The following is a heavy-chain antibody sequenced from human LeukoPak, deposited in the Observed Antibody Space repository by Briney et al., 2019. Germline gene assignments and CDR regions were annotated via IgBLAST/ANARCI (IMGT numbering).Heavy chain of an antibody. J-gene: IGHJ4*02. CDR3: ARRYGSRTYTLDI. V-gene: IGHV3-30-3*01. CDR1: GFTFSSYA. D-gene: IGHD3-10*01. CDR2: ISYDGSKK. Sequence: GGSLRLSCAASGFTFSSYAVHWVRQAPGKGLEWVAVISYDGSKKYYAASVKGRFTISRENSRNTLYLQMNRLRADDTAVYYCARRYGSRTYTLDIWGQGTLVTVSS.